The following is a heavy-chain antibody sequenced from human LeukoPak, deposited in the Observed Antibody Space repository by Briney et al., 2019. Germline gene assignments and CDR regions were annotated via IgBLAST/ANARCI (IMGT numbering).Heavy chain of an antibody. CDR1: GYSFTSYW. D-gene: IGHD6-13*01. CDR2: IYPGDSDT. CDR3: ARHMLGYSGSWLRPPDY. J-gene: IGHJ4*02. Sequence: GESLKISCKGSGYSFTSYWIGWVRQMPGKGLEWMGIIYPGDSDTRYSPSFQGQVTISADKSISTAYLQWSSLKASDTAMYYCARHMLGYSGSWLRPPDYWGQGTLVTVSS. V-gene: IGHV5-51*01.